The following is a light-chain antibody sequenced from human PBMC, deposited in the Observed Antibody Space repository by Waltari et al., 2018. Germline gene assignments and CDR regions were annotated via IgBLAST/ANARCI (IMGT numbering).Light chain of an antibody. CDR2: RAS. CDR3: QQYNDWPRT. Sequence: VMTQSPATLSVSPGARATLSCRASQSVSNNLAWYQQKPGQAPRLIIYRASTRATATPARFSGSGSGAEFTLTITSLQSEDFAVYYCQQYNDWPRTFGQGTKVEIK. J-gene: IGKJ1*01. V-gene: IGKV3-15*01. CDR1: QSVSNN.